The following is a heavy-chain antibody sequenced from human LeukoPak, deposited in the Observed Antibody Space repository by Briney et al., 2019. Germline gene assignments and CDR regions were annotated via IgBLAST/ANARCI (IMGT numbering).Heavy chain of an antibody. Sequence: SQTLSLTCTVSGNSISSGDNYWSWIRQPAGKGLEWIGRIYTSGSTNYNPSLKSRVTISGDTSKNQFSLRLSSVTAADTAVYYCARGLHDYGDSKHAFDIWGQGTMVTVSS. CDR3: ARGLHDYGDSKHAFDI. CDR1: GNSISSGDNY. CDR2: IYTSGST. V-gene: IGHV4-61*02. D-gene: IGHD4-17*01. J-gene: IGHJ3*02.